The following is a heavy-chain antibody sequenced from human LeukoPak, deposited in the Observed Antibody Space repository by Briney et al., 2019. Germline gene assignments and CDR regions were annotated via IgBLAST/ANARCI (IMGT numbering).Heavy chain of an antibody. D-gene: IGHD2-2*01. CDR2: IYYSGST. CDR1: GGSISSSSYY. V-gene: IGHV4-39*02. CDR3: ARDPQCTTTSCYSADDAFDI. J-gene: IGHJ3*02. Sequence: SETLSLTCTVSGGSISSSSYYWGWIRQPPGKGLEWIGSIYYSGSTYYNPSLKSRVTISVDTSKNQFSLKLSSVTAADTAVYYCARDPQCTTTSCYSADDAFDIWGQGTMVTVSS.